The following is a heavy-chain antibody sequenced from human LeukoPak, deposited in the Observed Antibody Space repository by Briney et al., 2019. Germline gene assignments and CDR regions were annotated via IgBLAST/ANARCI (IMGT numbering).Heavy chain of an antibody. CDR3: ARHTYGCFDS. J-gene: IGHJ4*02. CDR2: VKLDGSET. Sequence: GGSLRLSCAASGFTFSRYWMTWVRQAPGKGREWVANVKLDGSETSNVDSVRGRFTISRDNNKNSLYLQMNSLRVEDTALYYCARHTYGCFDSWGPGTLVTVSS. D-gene: IGHD3-10*01. V-gene: IGHV3-7*01. CDR1: GFTFSRYW.